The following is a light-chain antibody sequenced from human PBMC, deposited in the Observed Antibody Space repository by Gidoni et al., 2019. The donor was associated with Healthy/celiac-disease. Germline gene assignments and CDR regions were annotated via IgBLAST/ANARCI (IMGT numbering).Light chain of an antibody. Sequence: DIQMTQSPSSLSASVGDRVTITCRASQSISSYLHWYQQKPGKAPKLLIDAASSLQSGVPSRFSGRGSGTDFTLTISSLQPEDFATYYFQQSYSTPWTFGQGTKVEIK. V-gene: IGKV1-39*01. CDR3: QQSYSTPWT. CDR1: QSISSY. CDR2: AAS. J-gene: IGKJ1*01.